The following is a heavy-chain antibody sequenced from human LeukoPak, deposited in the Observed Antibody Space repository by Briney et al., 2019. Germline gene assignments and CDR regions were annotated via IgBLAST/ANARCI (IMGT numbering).Heavy chain of an antibody. Sequence: GGSLRLSCAASGFTFSSYEMNWVGQAPGKGLEWVSYISSSGSNIYYADSVKGRFTISRDNAKNSLYLQMNSLRAEDTAVYYCAELGITMIGGVWGKGTTVTISS. V-gene: IGHV3-48*03. J-gene: IGHJ6*04. CDR2: ISSSGSNI. D-gene: IGHD3-10*02. CDR1: GFTFSSYE. CDR3: AELGITMIGGV.